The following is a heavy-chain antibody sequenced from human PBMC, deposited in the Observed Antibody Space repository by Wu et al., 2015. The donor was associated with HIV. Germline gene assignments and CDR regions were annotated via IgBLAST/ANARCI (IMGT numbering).Heavy chain of an antibody. V-gene: IGHV1-8*01. D-gene: IGHD6-13*01. CDR2: MNSKSGDT. CDR1: GYTFSNYD. J-gene: IGHJ6*02. Sequence: QVQLVQSGAEVKKPGASVKVSCKASGYTFSNYDINWVRQATGHGLEWMGWMNSKSGDTGYAQKFQGRVTMTRDTSINTAYMELSSLTSEDTAIYYCTRRNSSLVGTVYKYYGMDVVGPRDHG. CDR3: TRRNSSLVGTVYKYYGMDV.